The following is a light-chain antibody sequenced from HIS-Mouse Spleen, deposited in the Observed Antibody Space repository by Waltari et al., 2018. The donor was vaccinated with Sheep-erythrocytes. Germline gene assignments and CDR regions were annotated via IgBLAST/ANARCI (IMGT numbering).Light chain of an antibody. CDR3: NSRDSSGNHLGVV. CDR1: SLRSYY. V-gene: IGLV3-19*01. J-gene: IGLJ2*01. Sequence: SSELTQYPAVSVALGQTVRITCQGDSLRSYYASWFQQKPGQAPGLVIYGKNNRPSGIPDRFSGASSGNTASLTIPGAQAEDEADFYCNSRDSSGNHLGVVFGGGTKLTVL. CDR2: GKN.